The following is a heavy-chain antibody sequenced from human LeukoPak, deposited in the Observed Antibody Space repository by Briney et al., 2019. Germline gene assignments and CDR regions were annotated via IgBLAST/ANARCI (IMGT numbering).Heavy chain of an antibody. V-gene: IGHV3-21*01. J-gene: IGHJ4*02. CDR3: ARDLYDSLSFFFDY. D-gene: IGHD3-22*01. CDR2: ISSSSTYL. CDR1: GFTFSSYS. Sequence: GGSLRLSCAASGFTFSSYSMHWVRQAPGKGLEWVSSISSSSTYLYYADSVKGRFTISRDNAKNSLHLQMNSLRAEDTAVYYCARDLYDSLSFFFDYWGQGTLVTVSS.